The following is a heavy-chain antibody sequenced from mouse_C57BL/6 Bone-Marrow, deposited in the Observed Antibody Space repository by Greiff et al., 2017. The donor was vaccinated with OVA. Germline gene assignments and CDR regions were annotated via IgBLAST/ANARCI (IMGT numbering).Heavy chain of an antibody. D-gene: IGHD1-1*01. J-gene: IGHJ4*01. Sequence: EVKLMESGGGLVKPGGSLKLSCAASGFTFSSYAMSWVRQTPEKRLEWVATISDGGSYTYYPDNVKGRFTISRDNAKNNLYLQMSHLKSEDTAMYYCASGSSRYYYAMDYWGQGTSVTVSS. V-gene: IGHV5-4*03. CDR3: ASGSSRYYYAMDY. CDR2: ISDGGSYT. CDR1: GFTFSSYA.